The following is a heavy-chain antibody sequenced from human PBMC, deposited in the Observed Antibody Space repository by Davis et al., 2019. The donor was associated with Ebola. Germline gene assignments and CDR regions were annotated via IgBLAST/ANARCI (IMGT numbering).Heavy chain of an antibody. V-gene: IGHV3-11*04. J-gene: IGHJ4*02. Sequence: GGSLRLSCAASGFTFSDYYMSWIRQAPGKGLEWVSYITSSGSTIYYADSVKGRFTISRDNAKNSLYLQMNSLRAEDTAVYYCAREHYYGFAVGDYWGQGTLVTVSS. CDR1: GFTFSDYY. CDR3: AREHYYGFAVGDY. D-gene: IGHD3-10*01. CDR2: ITSSGSTI.